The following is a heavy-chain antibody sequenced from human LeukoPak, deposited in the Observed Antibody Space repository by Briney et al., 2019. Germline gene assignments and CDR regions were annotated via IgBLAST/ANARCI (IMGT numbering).Heavy chain of an antibody. V-gene: IGHV1-18*01. J-gene: IGHJ6*02. CDR3: ARGIAAAPYYYYGMDV. D-gene: IGHD6-13*01. CDR1: GYTFTSYG. CDR2: ISAYNGNT. Sequence: GASVKVSCKASGYTFTSYGISWVRQAPGQGLEWMGWISAYNGNTNYAQKLQGRVTMTTDTSTSTAYMELRSLRSDDTAVYYCARGIAAAPYYYYGMDVWGQGTTVTVSS.